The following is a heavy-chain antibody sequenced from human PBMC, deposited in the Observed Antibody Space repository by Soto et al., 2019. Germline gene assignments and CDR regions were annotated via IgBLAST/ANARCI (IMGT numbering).Heavy chain of an antibody. CDR3: ARDILLDYGDSGDDY. V-gene: IGHV1-69*08. CDR2: IIPILGIA. J-gene: IGHJ4*02. CDR1: GGTFSSYT. Sequence: QVQLVQSGAEVKKPGSSVKVSCKASGGTFSSYTISWVRQAPGQGLEWMGRIIPILGIANYAQKLQGRVTISADKSTSTAYMELSSLRSEDTAVYYCARDILLDYGDSGDDYWGQGTLVTVSS. D-gene: IGHD4-17*01.